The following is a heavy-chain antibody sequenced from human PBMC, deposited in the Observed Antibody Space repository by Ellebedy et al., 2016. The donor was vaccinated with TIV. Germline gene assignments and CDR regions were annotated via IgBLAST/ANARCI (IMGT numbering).Heavy chain of an antibody. J-gene: IGHJ4*02. CDR1: GYTFTGYY. CDR2: INPNSGGT. CDR3: ATRHELSLRYFDY. Sequence: ASVKVSCXASGYTFTGYYMHWVRQAPGQGLEWMGWINPNSGGTNYAQKFQGWVTMTRDTSISTAYMELSRLRSEDTAVYYCATRHELSLRYFDYWGQGTLVTVSS. V-gene: IGHV1-2*04. D-gene: IGHD1-26*01.